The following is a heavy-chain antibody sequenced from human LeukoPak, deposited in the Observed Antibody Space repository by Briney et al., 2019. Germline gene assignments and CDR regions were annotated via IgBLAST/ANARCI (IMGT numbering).Heavy chain of an antibody. Sequence: SETLSLTCTVSGGSISSYYWGWIRQPPGKGLEWIGYIYYSGSTNYNPSLKSRVTISVDTSKNQFSLKLSSVTAADTAVYYCARGARGYCSRTTCPLDYWGQGTLVTVSS. D-gene: IGHD2-2*01. V-gene: IGHV4-59*01. J-gene: IGHJ4*02. CDR2: IYYSGST. CDR1: GGSISSYY. CDR3: ARGARGYCSRTTCPLDY.